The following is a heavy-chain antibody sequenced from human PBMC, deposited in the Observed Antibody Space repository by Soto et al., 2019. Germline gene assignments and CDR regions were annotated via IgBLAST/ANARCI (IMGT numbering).Heavy chain of an antibody. CDR3: ATGYSYFDY. V-gene: IGHV4-38-2*01. CDR2: MYHSGST. J-gene: IGHJ4*02. CDR1: GDSISSAYY. Sequence: PSETLSLTCAVSGDSISSAYYWAWIRQPPGKGLEWIGSMYHSGSTYYNPSLKSRVTISVDTSKNQFSLKLSSVTAADTAVYYCATGYSYFDYWGQGTLVTVSS. D-gene: IGHD5-18*01.